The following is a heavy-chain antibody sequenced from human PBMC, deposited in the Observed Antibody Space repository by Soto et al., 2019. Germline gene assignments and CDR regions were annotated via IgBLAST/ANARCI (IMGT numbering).Heavy chain of an antibody. D-gene: IGHD3-22*01. CDR3: TTDDYYDSSGYLDAFDI. CDR2: IKSKTDGGTT. V-gene: IGHV3-15*07. Sequence: GGSLRLSCAASGFTFSNPWMNWVRQAPGKGLEWVGRIKSKTDGGTTDYAAPVKGRFTISRDDSKNTLYLQMNSLKTEDTAVYYCTTDDYYDSSGYLDAFDIWGQRTMVTVSS. J-gene: IGHJ3*02. CDR1: GFTFSNPW.